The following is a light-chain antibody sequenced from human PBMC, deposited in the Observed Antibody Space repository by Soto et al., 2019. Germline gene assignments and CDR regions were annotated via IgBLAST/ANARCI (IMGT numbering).Light chain of an antibody. J-gene: IGKJ5*01. CDR3: QQYNNWPSIT. V-gene: IGKV3-15*01. CDR1: QSVSSN. Sequence: IWMTKSPATLSVSNGERATLSCRASQSVSSNLAWYQQKPGQAPRLLIYGASTRATGIPARFSGSGSGTEFTLTISSLQSEDFAVYYCQQYNNWPSITFGQGTRLEIK. CDR2: GAS.